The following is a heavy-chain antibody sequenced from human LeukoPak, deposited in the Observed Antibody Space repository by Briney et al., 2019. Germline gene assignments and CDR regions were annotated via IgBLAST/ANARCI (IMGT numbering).Heavy chain of an antibody. V-gene: IGHV1-8*03. CDR1: GYTFTGYY. J-gene: IGHJ4*02. Sequence: ASVKGSCKASGYTFTGYYMHWVRQAPGQGLEWMGWMNPNSGNTGYAQKFQGRVTITRNTSISTAYMELSSLRSEDTAVYYCARLSIAARSSRPFDYWGQGTLVTVSS. D-gene: IGHD6-6*01. CDR2: MNPNSGNT. CDR3: ARLSIAARSSRPFDY.